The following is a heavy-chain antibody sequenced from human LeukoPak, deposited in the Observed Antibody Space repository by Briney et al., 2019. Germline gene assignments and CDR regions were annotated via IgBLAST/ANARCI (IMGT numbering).Heavy chain of an antibody. CDR3: ARQRAWYGEWAFDF. D-gene: IGHD3-10*01. CDR2: ISYSGHT. CDR1: GDSMSSCSYY. Sequence: PSETLSLTCTVSGDSMSSCSYYWGWLRPPPGKELEWIGSISYSGHTYYNPSLKSRVTISVDTSKNQFSLKLSSVTAADTAGYLCARQRAWYGEWAFDFWGQGTLVNVSS. J-gene: IGHJ4*02. V-gene: IGHV4-39*01.